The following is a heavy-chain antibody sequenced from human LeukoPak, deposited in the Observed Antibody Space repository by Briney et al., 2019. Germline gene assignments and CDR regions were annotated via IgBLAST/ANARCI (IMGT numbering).Heavy chain of an antibody. J-gene: IGHJ4*02. V-gene: IGHV1-18*01. Sequence: LEXXGWISAYNGNTTYAQKLQGRVTMTTDTSTSTAYMELRSLRSDDTAVYYCASFSYGRRVFDYWGQGTLVTVSS. CDR2: ISAYNGNT. D-gene: IGHD3-10*01. CDR3: ASFSYGRRVFDY.